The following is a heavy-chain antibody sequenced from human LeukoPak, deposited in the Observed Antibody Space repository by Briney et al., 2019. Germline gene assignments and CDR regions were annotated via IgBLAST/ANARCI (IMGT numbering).Heavy chain of an antibody. V-gene: IGHV3-30*18. CDR3: AKDRYSGLNTIDY. CDR1: AFTFSTYG. D-gene: IGHD6-13*01. CDR2: ISYDGSYK. Sequence: GGSLRLSCAASAFTFSTYGMHWVRQAPGKGLEWVAVISYDGSYKFYADSVKGRFTISRDNSKSTLYLQMNSLRAEDTAVYYCAKDRYSGLNTIDYWGQGTLVTVSS. J-gene: IGHJ4*02.